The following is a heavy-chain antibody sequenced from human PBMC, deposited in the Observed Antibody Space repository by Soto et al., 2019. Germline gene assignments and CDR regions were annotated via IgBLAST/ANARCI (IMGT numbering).Heavy chain of an antibody. CDR1: GFTFSSSA. CDR2: ISDSGGRT. V-gene: IGHV3-23*01. J-gene: IGHJ5*02. Sequence: GGSLRLSCAASGFTFSSSAMNWVRQAPGKGLEWVSIISDSGGRTYYADSVRGRFTISRDNSKNTLYLQMNSLRAEDTAVYYCAKSININWKNWFDPWGQGTLVTVSS. D-gene: IGHD1-1*01. CDR3: AKSININWKNWFDP.